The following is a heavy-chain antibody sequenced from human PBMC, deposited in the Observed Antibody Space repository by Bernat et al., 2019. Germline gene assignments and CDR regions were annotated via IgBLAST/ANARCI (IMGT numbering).Heavy chain of an antibody. CDR1: GFSLSTSGMC. V-gene: IGHV2-70*15. J-gene: IGHJ4*02. CDR2: IDWDDDK. Sequence: QVTLRESGPALVKPTQTLTLTCTFSGFSLSTSGMCVSWIRQPPGKALEWLARIDWDDDKYYSTSLKTRLTISKDTSKNQVVLTMTNMDPVDTATYYCARSPPPAYYDILTGWEIYFDYWGQGTLVTVSS. CDR3: ARSPPPAYYDILTGWEIYFDY. D-gene: IGHD3-9*01.